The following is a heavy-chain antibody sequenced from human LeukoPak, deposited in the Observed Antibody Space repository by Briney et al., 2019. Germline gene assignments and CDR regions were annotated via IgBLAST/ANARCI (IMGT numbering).Heavy chain of an antibody. CDR3: ARDSPRITSGNFLYYFDY. Sequence: GGSLRLSCATSGCSFINSGMTWVRQAPGKGLEWVSDISGTVRGERTYYADSVKGRFTISRDNSKNTLYLQMNGLRADDTAVYYCARDSPRITSGNFLYYFDYWGQGTLVTVSS. CDR2: ISGTVRGERT. V-gene: IGHV3-23*01. CDR1: GCSFINSG. D-gene: IGHD3-10*01. J-gene: IGHJ4*02.